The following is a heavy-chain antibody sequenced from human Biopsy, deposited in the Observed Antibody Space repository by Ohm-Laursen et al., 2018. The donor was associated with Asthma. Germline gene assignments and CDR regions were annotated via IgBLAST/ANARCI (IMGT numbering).Heavy chain of an antibody. D-gene: IGHD4-17*01. Sequence: ASVKVSCKLSGYSLTDLSMHWVRQAPGQGLEWMGGHDHEEGGTVNERRFQGRVTMTEDTSTDTAYMELSSLSSDDTAVYYCASDFPKDYVRYNFQFWGQGTLVTVSS. J-gene: IGHJ4*02. CDR2: HDHEEGGT. CDR1: GYSLTDLS. CDR3: ASDFPKDYVRYNFQF. V-gene: IGHV1-24*01.